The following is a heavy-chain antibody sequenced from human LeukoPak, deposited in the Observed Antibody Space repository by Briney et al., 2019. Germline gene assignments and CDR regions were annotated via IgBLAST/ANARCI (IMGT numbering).Heavy chain of an antibody. V-gene: IGHV3-9*01. CDR2: M. J-gene: IGHJ4*02. Sequence: GRSLRLSCAASGFTFDDYAMHWVRQAPGKGLEWVSGMDYADSVKGRFTISRDNAQNSLYLQMNSLRAEDTAIYYCVRDRGTYRPIDYWGQGTLVTVSS. D-gene: IGHD1-26*01. CDR1: GFTFDDYA. CDR3: VRDRGTYRPIDY.